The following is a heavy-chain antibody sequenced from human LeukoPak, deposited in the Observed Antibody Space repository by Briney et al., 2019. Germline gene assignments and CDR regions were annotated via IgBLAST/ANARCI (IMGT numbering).Heavy chain of an antibody. CDR2: IYYSGST. CDR3: ARAHCTNGVCTFDY. V-gene: IGHV4-39*07. J-gene: IGHJ4*02. Sequence: SETLSLTCTVSGGSISSSSYYWGWIRQPPGMGLEWSGSIYYSGSTYYNPSLKSRVTISVDTSKNQFSLKLSSVTAADTAVYYCARAHCTNGVCTFDYWGQGTLVTVSS. D-gene: IGHD2-8*01. CDR1: GGSISSSSYY.